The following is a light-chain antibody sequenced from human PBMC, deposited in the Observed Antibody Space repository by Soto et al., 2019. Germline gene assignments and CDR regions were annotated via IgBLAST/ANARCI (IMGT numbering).Light chain of an antibody. Sequence: DIQMTQSPSSLSASVGDRITITCRASQSISTYLNWYQQKPGKAPNLLISSVSSLQSGVPPRFSGSGSGKDFTLTISSLQPEDLSTYYCQQSYTSPRTFGQGTRVELK. CDR2: SVS. CDR3: QQSYTSPRT. CDR1: QSISTY. V-gene: IGKV1-39*01. J-gene: IGKJ1*01.